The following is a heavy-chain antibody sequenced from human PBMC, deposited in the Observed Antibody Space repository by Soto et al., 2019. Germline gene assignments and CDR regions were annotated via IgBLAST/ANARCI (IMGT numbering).Heavy chain of an antibody. D-gene: IGHD6-13*01. CDR3: AADGAIAAAPYNWFDP. J-gene: IGHJ5*02. CDR2: IVVGSGNT. CDR1: GFTFTSSA. V-gene: IGHV1-58*01. Sequence: SVKVSCKASGFTFTSSAVQWVRQARGQRLEWIGWIVVGSGNTNYAQKFQERVTITRDMPTSTAYMELSSLRSEDTAVYYCAADGAIAAAPYNWFDPWGQGTLVTVSS.